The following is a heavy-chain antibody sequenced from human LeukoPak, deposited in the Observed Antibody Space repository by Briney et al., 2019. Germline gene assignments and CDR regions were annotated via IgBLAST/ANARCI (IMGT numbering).Heavy chain of an antibody. D-gene: IGHD3-22*01. CDR2: IYYSGST. CDR1: GGSISSYY. Sequence: SETLSLTCTVSGGSISSYYWSWIRQPPGKGLELIGYIYYSGSTNYNPSLKSRVTISVDTSKNQFSLKLSSVTAADTAVYYCARRPGSSGYDPWFDPWGQGTLVTVSS. J-gene: IGHJ5*02. V-gene: IGHV4-59*01. CDR3: ARRPGSSGYDPWFDP.